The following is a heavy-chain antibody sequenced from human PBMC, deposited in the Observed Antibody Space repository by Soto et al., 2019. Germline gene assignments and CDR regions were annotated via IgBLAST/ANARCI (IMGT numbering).Heavy chain of an antibody. J-gene: IGHJ6*02. CDR2: ISYDGSNK. CDR1: GFTFSSYG. V-gene: IGHV3-30*18. Sequence: GGSLRLSCAASGFTFSSYGMHWVRQAPGKGLEWVAAISYDGSNKYYADSVKGRFTISRDNSKNTLYLQMNSLRAEDTAVYYCAKDLPRGYSYGVYGMDGWGQGTTVTVAS. CDR3: AKDLPRGYSYGVYGMDG. D-gene: IGHD5-18*01.